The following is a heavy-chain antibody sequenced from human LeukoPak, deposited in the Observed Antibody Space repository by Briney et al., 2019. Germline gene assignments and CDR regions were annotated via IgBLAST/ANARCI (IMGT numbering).Heavy chain of an antibody. V-gene: IGHV3-7*05. D-gene: IGHD5-18*01. CDR1: GFTFSSSW. J-gene: IGHJ4*02. CDR2: KKQDGSEK. CDR3: AREAGIPPSTQQWPTSVDY. Sequence: GGSLRLSCVASGFTFSSSWMSWVRQAPGKGLECVANKKQDGSEKYCVDSVKGRFTISRDNAKNSLYLQMNSLRAEDTAVYYCAREAGIPPSTQQWPTSVDYWGQGTLVTVSS.